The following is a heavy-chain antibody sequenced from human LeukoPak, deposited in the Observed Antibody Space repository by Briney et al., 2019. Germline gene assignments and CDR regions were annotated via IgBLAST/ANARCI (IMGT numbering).Heavy chain of an antibody. D-gene: IGHD3-10*01. J-gene: IGHJ4*02. CDR1: GGSITTSTYH. CDR2: IYYSGYT. V-gene: IGHV4-39*01. Sequence: SETLSLTCTVSGGSITTSTYHWGWIRQPPGKGLEWIGTIYYSGYTYYNPSLESRVTIFVDTSKNQFSLKLSSVTAADTAVYYCAKHYMGSYDNRGLDSWGQGTLVTVSS. CDR3: AKHYMGSYDNRGLDS.